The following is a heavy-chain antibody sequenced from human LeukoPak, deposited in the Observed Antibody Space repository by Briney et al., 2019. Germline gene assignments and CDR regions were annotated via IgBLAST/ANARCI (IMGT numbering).Heavy chain of an antibody. J-gene: IGHJ4*02. V-gene: IGHV4-4*07. CDR3: ARAVEGIAAAPVYFDY. CDR2: IYTSGST. CDR1: GGSISSYY. D-gene: IGHD6-13*01. Sequence: SETLSLTCTVSGGSISSYYWSWIRQPAGKELEWTGRIYTSGSTNYNPSLKSRVTMSVDTSKNQFSLKLSSVTAADTAVYYCARAVEGIAAAPVYFDYWGQGTLVTVSS.